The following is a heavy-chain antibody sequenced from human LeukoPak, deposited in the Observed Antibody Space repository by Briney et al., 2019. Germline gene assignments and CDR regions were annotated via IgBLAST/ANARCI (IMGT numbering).Heavy chain of an antibody. D-gene: IGHD2-15*01. CDR2: IYSGGST. CDR1: GFTVSSNY. CDR3: ARVRIGWYFDL. Sequence: GGSLRLSCAASGFTVSSNYMSWVRQAPGKGLEWVSIIYSGGSTFYADSVKGRFTISGHNSKNTLDLQMNPLRAEDTAVYYCARVRIGWYFDLWGRGTLVTVSS. J-gene: IGHJ2*01. V-gene: IGHV3-53*04.